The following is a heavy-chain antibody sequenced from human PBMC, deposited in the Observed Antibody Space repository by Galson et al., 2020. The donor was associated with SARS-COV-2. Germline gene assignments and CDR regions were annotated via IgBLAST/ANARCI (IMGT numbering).Heavy chain of an antibody. CDR2: IYWNSGST. Sequence: GGSLRLSCAASGFTFDDYAMHWVRQPPGKGLEWVSGIYWNSGSTGYADSVKGRFTISRDNAKNSLYLQMNSLRAEDTAFYYCAKGPNSYSPGWYGVDYWGQGTLVTVSS. D-gene: IGHD6-19*01. V-gene: IGHV3-9*01. CDR1: GFTFDDYA. J-gene: IGHJ4*02. CDR3: AKGPNSYSPGWYGVDY.